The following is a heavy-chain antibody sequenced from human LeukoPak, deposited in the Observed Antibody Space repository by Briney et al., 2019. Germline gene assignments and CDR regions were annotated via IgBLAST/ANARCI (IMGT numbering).Heavy chain of an antibody. CDR2: IYTSGST. V-gene: IGHV4-4*07. CDR1: GVSISSYY. Sequence: SETLSLTCTVSGVSISSYYWSWIRQPAGKGLEWIGRIYTSGSTNYNPSLKSRVTMSVDTSKNQFSLKLSSVTAADTAVYYCARDEAKGIAAAGAKFDYWGQGTLVTVSS. D-gene: IGHD6-13*01. CDR3: ARDEAKGIAAAGAKFDY. J-gene: IGHJ4*02.